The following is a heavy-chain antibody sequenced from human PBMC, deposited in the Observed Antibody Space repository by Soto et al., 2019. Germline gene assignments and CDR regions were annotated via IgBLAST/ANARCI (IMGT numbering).Heavy chain of an antibody. D-gene: IGHD6-19*01. Sequence: GGSLRLSCAAAGLTFSSYWMHWVRQAPGKGLVWVSRISTEGSVTTYADSVKGRFTISRDNAKNTLYLQMNSLRTEDTAVYYGARAPYSSGWWGFDYRGQGTLVTVSS. CDR3: ARAPYSSGWWGFDY. V-gene: IGHV3-74*01. CDR2: ISTEGSVT. J-gene: IGHJ4*02. CDR1: GLTFSSYW.